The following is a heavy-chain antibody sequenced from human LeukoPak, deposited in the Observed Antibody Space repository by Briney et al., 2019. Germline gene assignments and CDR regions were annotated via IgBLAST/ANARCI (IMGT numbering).Heavy chain of an antibody. V-gene: IGHV3-NL1*01. CDR2: IYSGGST. J-gene: IGHJ4*02. CDR3: AKEQSSISGSYSKGFDY. CDR1: GFTFSSYG. Sequence: GGSLRLSCAASGFTFSSYGMHWVRQAPGKGLEWVSVIYSGGSTYYADSVNGRFTISRDNSKNTLYLQMNSLRAEDTAVYYCAKEQSSISGSYSKGFDYWGQGTLVTVSS. D-gene: IGHD1-26*01.